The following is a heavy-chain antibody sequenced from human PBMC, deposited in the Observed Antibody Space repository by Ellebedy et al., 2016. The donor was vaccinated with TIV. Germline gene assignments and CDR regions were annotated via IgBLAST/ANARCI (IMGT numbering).Heavy chain of an antibody. CDR1: GYTFTRYW. J-gene: IGHJ3*02. D-gene: IGHD2/OR15-2a*01. V-gene: IGHV5-10-1*01. Sequence: KVSCKGSGYTFTRYWISWVRQMPGKGLDWMGRIDPSDSYTNYRPSSQGHVTMSVDKSTNNAFLQWDSLKASDTAVYYCARHLSMTMTTMRQDALDIWGQGTVVTVSS. CDR2: IDPSDSYT. CDR3: ARHLSMTMTTMRQDALDI.